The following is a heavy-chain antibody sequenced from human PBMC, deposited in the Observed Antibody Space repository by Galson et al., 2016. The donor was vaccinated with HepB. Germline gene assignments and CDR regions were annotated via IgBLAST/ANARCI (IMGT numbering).Heavy chain of an antibody. J-gene: IGHJ5*02. Sequence: QSGAEVKKPGESLKISCEGSGYIFTNYWIAWVRQMPERGLEFMGTIYPGDSDVRYSPSFEDRVTISADRSGNTAYLQWSSLEASDTAIYYCARLSASSYRWFDPWGQGTLLIVSS. CDR3: ARLSASSYRWFDP. D-gene: IGHD2-21*01. CDR2: IYPGDSDV. CDR1: GYIFTNYW. V-gene: IGHV5-51*01.